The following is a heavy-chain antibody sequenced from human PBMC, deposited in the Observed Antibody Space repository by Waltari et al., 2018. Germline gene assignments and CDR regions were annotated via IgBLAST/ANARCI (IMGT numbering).Heavy chain of an antibody. CDR1: GYTFTSYY. V-gene: IGHV1-46*01. CDR2: INPSGCST. J-gene: IGHJ6*02. CDR3: ARNDRPAPYYYYGMDV. Sequence: QVQLVQSGAEVKKPGASVKVSCKASGYTFTSYYMHWVRQAPGHGLEWMGIINPSGCSTSYAQKFKGRVTMTRDTSTSTVYMELSSLRSEDTAVYYFARNDRPAPYYYYGMDVWGQGTTVTVSS.